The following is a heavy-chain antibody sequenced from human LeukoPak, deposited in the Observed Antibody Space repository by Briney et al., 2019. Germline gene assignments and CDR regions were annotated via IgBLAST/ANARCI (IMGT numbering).Heavy chain of an antibody. D-gene: IGHD3-3*01. CDR2: IDTSGST. CDR1: GGSISSYY. CDR3: ARDSNADYDFWSGFIQYYFDY. V-gene: IGHV4-4*07. Sequence: SETLSLTCTVSGGSISSYYWSWIRQPAGKGLEWIGRIDTSGSTNYNPSLKSRVTMSVDTSKNQFSLKLSSVTAADTAVYYCARDSNADYDFWSGFIQYYFDYWGQGTLVTVSS. J-gene: IGHJ4*02.